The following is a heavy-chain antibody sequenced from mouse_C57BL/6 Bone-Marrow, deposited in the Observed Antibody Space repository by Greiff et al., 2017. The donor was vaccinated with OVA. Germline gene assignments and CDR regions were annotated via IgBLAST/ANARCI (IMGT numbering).Heavy chain of an antibody. CDR1: GFTFSDYY. Sequence: DVMLVESGGGLVQPGGSLKLSCAASGFTFSDYYMYWVRQTPEKRLEWVAYISNGGGSTYYPDTVKGRFTISRDNAKNTLYLQMSRLKSEDTAMYYCARQGYSNYGWFAYWGQGTLVTVSA. D-gene: IGHD2-5*01. CDR2: ISNGGGST. CDR3: ARQGYSNYGWFAY. V-gene: IGHV5-12*01. J-gene: IGHJ3*01.